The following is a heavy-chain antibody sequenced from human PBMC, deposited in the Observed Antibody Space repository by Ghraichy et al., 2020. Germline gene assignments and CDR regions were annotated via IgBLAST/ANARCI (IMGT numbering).Heavy chain of an antibody. CDR1: GYSFTSYY. CDR2: INPTGDST. V-gene: IGHV1-46*01. CDR3: AREGWFKGSGSSIFDY. Sequence: ASVKVSCKASGYSFTSYYMHWVRQAPGQGLEWMGIINPTGDSTSYAQKLQGRVTMTRDTSTSTVYMELSSLRSEDTAVYYCAREGWFKGSGSSIFDYWGQGTLVTVSS. D-gene: IGHD3-10*01. J-gene: IGHJ4*02.